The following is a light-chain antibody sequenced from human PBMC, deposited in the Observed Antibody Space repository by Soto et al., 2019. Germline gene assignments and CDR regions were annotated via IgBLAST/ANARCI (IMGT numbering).Light chain of an antibody. J-gene: IGKJ4*01. CDR3: QQLITYPLT. Sequence: DIQLTQSPSFLSASVGDRVTVTCRASQGVDRHLAWYQQKPGKAPNLLIYGAFTLESGVPSRFSGSGSGTEFTLTISSLQPEDFATYYCQQLITYPLTFGGGTKVEI. CDR1: QGVDRH. CDR2: GAF. V-gene: IGKV1-9*01.